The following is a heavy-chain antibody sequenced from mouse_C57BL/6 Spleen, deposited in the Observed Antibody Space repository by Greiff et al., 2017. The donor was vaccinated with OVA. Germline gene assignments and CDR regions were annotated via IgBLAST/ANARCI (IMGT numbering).Heavy chain of an antibody. CDR2: IWSDGST. D-gene: IGHD2-5*01. J-gene: IGHJ4*01. CDR1: GFSLTSYG. Sequence: VQLQQSGPGLVAPSQSLSITCTVSGFSLTSYGVHWVRQPPGKGLEWLVVIWSDGSTTYNSALKSRLSISKDNSKSQVFLKMNSLQTDDTAMYYCARHKSNYIYYAMDYWGQGTSVTVSS. V-gene: IGHV2-6-1*01. CDR3: ARHKSNYIYYAMDY.